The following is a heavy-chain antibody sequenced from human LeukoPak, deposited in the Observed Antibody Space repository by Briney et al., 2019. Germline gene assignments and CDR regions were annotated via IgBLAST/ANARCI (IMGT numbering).Heavy chain of an antibody. CDR2: ISWDGGST. V-gene: IGHV3-43D*03. Sequence: GGSLRLSCAASGFTFDDYAMHWVRHAPGKGLEWVSLISWDGGSTYYADSVKGRFTISRDNSKNSLYLQMNSLRAEDTALYYCAKDRGYSSSSGEEGLDYWGQGTLVTVSS. J-gene: IGHJ4*02. CDR1: GFTFDDYA. D-gene: IGHD6-6*01. CDR3: AKDRGYSSSSGEEGLDY.